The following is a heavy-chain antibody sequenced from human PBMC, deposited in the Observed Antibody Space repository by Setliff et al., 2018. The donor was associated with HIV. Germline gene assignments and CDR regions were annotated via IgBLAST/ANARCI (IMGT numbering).Heavy chain of an antibody. CDR3: ASHSGYDSPFDY. D-gene: IGHD5-12*01. Sequence: PGGSLRLSCAASGFTFSSYAMSWVRQAPGKGLEWVSAISGTGGTTYSTDSVKGRFTISRDNSKNTLYLQMNSLRAEDTAVYYCASHSGYDSPFDYWGQGTLVTVSS. J-gene: IGHJ4*02. CDR2: ISGTGGTT. CDR1: GFTFSSYA. V-gene: IGHV3-23*01.